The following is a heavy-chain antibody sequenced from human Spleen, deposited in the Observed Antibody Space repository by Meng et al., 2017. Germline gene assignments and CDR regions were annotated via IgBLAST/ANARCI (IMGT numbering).Heavy chain of an antibody. J-gene: IGHJ4*02. D-gene: IGHD6-25*01. CDR3: ARGPVAAYDY. Sequence: VQLLESGGGLVQPGGSLRLSCAASGFTFSSPAMIWFRQAPGKGLEWVSEISTSGGNTYYTDSVKGRFTISRDNSKNTLYLQMNSLRAEDTALYYCARGPVAAYDYWGQGTLVTVSS. V-gene: IGHV3-23*01. CDR2: ISTSGGNT. CDR1: GFTFSSPA.